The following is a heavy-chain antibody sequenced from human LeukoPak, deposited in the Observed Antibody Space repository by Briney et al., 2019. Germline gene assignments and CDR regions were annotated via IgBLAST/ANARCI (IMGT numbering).Heavy chain of an antibody. Sequence: PGGSLRLSCAASGFTFSSYWMSWVRQAPGKGLEWVANIKQDGSEKYYVDSVKGRFTISRDNAKNSLYLQMNSLRAEDTAVYYCAKEVGTYYDILTGYYFDYWGQGTLVTVSS. CDR1: GFTFSSYW. V-gene: IGHV3-7*01. D-gene: IGHD3-9*01. CDR3: AKEVGTYYDILTGYYFDY. CDR2: IKQDGSEK. J-gene: IGHJ4*02.